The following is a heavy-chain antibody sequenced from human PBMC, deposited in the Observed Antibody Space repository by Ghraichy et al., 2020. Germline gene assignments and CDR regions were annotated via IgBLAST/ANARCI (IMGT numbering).Heavy chain of an antibody. D-gene: IGHD2-15*01. V-gene: IGHV3-23*01. CDR2: ISGGGDAT. J-gene: IGHJ4*02. CDR1: GFTFRSFV. Sequence: GGSLRLSCAASGFTFRSFVMTYVRQAPGKGLEWVSAISGGGDATYYADSVKGRLTISRDNSKNTIYLQMENLRVEDTAIYYCSKEQYCGTGSCPGDYWGQGTLVTVSS. CDR3: SKEQYCGTGSCPGDY.